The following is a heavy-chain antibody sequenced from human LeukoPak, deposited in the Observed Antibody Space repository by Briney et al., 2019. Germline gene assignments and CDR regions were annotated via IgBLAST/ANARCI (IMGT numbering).Heavy chain of an antibody. D-gene: IGHD2-8*01. J-gene: IGHJ4*02. Sequence: GGSLTLSCAASGFTFSVYAMHWVRQPPGKGLEYVSAISNNGGSTFYANSVKGRFTTSRDNSKSTLYLQMGSLRAEDMGVYYCARDQWGPDYWGQGTLVTVSS. CDR1: GFTFSVYA. CDR2: ISNNGGST. V-gene: IGHV3-64*01. CDR3: ARDQWGPDY.